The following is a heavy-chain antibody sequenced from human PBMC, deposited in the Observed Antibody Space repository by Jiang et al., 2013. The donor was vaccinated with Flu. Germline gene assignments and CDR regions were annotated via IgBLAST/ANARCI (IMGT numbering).Heavy chain of an antibody. CDR3: GQLDY. Sequence: YAQKFQGRVTMTRDTSTSTVYMELSSLRSEDTAVYYCGQLDYWGQGTLVTVSS. V-gene: IGHV1-46*01. J-gene: IGHJ4*02. D-gene: IGHD6-19*01.